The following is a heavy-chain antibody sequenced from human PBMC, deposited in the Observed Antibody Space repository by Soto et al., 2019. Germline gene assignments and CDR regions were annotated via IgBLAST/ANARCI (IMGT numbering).Heavy chain of an antibody. V-gene: IGHV1-69*13. CDR1: GGTFSSYA. CDR3: ARMPDRGYSYDLVDY. J-gene: IGHJ4*02. CDR2: IIPIFGTA. D-gene: IGHD5-18*01. Sequence: SVKVSCKASGGTFSSYAISWVRQAPGQGLEWMGGIIPIFGTANYAQKVQGRVTITADESTSTAYMELSSLRSEDTAVYYCARMPDRGYSYDLVDYCGQGTLVTVS.